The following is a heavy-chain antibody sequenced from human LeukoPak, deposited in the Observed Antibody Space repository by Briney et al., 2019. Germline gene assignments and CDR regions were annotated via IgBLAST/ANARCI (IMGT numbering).Heavy chain of an antibody. D-gene: IGHD6-19*01. CDR3: ARDRDSSGWHVADY. CDR2: ISPNNGNT. CDR1: DYTFRSYD. V-gene: IGHV1-18*01. J-gene: IGHJ4*02. Sequence: GASVKVSCKASDYTFRSYDITWVRQAPGQGLEWMGWISPNNGNTNYAQKFQGRVTMTTDTPTSTAYMEMRSLRSDDTAVYYCARDRDSSGWHVADYWGQGTLVTVSS.